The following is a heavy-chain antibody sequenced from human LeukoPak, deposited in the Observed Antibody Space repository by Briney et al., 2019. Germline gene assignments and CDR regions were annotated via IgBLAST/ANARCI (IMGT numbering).Heavy chain of an antibody. CDR3: ARAHKSYYYYCMDV. CDR1: GDSVSSNSAA. J-gene: IGHJ6*02. CDR2: TYYKSKWYN. V-gene: IGHV6-1*01. Sequence: SRTLSLTCAISGDSVSSNSAAWNWIRQSPSRGLEWLGRTYYKSKWYNDYAVSVKSRITINPDTSKNQFSLQLNSVTPEDTAVYYCARAHKSYYYYCMDVWGQGTTVTVSS. D-gene: IGHD2-21*01.